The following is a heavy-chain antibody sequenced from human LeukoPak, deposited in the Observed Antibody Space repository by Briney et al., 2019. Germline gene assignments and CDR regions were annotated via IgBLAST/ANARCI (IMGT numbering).Heavy chain of an antibody. CDR2: ISAYNGNT. CDR3: ARRRELYYDFWSGYFSREDGGNNWFDP. CDR1: GYTFTSYG. D-gene: IGHD3-3*01. V-gene: IGHV1-18*01. J-gene: IGHJ5*02. Sequence: ASVKLSCKASGYTFTSYGISWLRQAPGQGLEGRGWISAYNGNTNYVQKLQGRVTMTTDTSTSTSYMELRSLRSDDTAVYYCARRRELYYDFWSGYFSREDGGNNWFDPWGQGTLVTVSS.